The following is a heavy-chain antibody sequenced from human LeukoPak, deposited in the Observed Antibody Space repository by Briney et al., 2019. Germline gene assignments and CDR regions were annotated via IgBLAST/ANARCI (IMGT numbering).Heavy chain of an antibody. D-gene: IGHD6-13*01. CDR1: GGSFSSYY. J-gene: IGHJ4*02. V-gene: IGHV4-34*01. CDR3: AREDSSSWYVGFDY. Sequence: SETLSLTCAVYGGSFSSYYWSWFRQPPGKGLEWIGEINHSGSTNYNPSLKSRVTISVDTSISLKLSSVTAADTAVYYCAREDSSSWYVGFDYWGQGTLVTVSS. CDR2: INHSGST.